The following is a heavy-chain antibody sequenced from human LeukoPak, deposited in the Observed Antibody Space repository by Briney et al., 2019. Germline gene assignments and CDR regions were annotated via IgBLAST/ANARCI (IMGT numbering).Heavy chain of an antibody. D-gene: IGHD3-22*01. J-gene: IGHJ4*02. CDR3: ARDRYHYDSSGSDY. Sequence: ASVKVSCKASGYTFTGYYMHWVRQAPGQGLEWMGWINPNSGGTNYAQKFQGRVTMTRDTSISTAYMELSRLRSDDTAVYYCARDRYHYDSSGSDYWGQGTLVTVSS. CDR2: INPNSGGT. CDR1: GYTFTGYY. V-gene: IGHV1-2*02.